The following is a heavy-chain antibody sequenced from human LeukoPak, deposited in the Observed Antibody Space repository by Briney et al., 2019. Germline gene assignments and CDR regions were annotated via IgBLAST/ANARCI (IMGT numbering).Heavy chain of an antibody. CDR3: AKVGSGYYGDLCYYYGMDV. J-gene: IGHJ6*02. V-gene: IGHV3-23*01. CDR1: GFTFSSYA. CDR2: ISGSSGST. Sequence: PGGSLRLSCAASGFTFSSYAMSWVRQAPGKGLEWVTAISGSSGSTYYADSVKGRFTISRDNSKNTLYLQMNSLRAEDTAVYYCAKVGSGYYGDLCYYYGMDVWGQGTTVTVSS. D-gene: IGHD3-22*01.